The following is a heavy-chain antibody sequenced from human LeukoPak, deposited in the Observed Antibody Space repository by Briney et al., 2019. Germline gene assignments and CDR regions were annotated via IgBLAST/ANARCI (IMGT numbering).Heavy chain of an antibody. Sequence: ASVKVSCKASGYTFTSYDINWVRQATGQGLEWMGWINPNSGGTNYAQKFQGRVTMTRDTSISTAYMELSRLRSDDTAVYYCARVRYYYGSGSFFDYWGQGTLVTVSS. CDR3: ARVRYYYGSGSFFDY. J-gene: IGHJ4*02. CDR2: INPNSGGT. D-gene: IGHD3-10*01. V-gene: IGHV1-2*02. CDR1: GYTFTSYD.